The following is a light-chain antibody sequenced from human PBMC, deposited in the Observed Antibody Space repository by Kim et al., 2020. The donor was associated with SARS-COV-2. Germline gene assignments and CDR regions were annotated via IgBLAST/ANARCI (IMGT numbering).Light chain of an antibody. Sequence: QAVVTQEPSLTVSPVGTVTLTCASSTGAVTRGHYPSWFQHKPGQAPRTLIYDSTHKHSWTPARFSGSLLGGNAALTLSGAQPEDEADYYCLLSYSGLVFFGGGTQLTVL. CDR2: DST. CDR1: TGAVTRGHY. V-gene: IGLV7-46*01. J-gene: IGLJ2*01. CDR3: LLSYSGLVF.